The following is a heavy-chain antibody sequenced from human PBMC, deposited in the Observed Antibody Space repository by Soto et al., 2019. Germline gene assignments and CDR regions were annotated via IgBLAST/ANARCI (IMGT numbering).Heavy chain of an antibody. V-gene: IGHV1-18*04. CDR3: ARSSGGVYGIIIEGTNWFAP. CDR2: ISAYNGNT. D-gene: IGHD3-16*01. Sequence: ASVKVSCKASGYTFTSYGISWVRQAPGRGLEWMGGISAYNGNTSYAQKLQGRVTMTRDTSTSTAYMELRGLTSEDTAVYYCARSSGGVYGIIIEGTNWFAPWGQGTLVTVSS. J-gene: IGHJ5*02. CDR1: GYTFTSYG.